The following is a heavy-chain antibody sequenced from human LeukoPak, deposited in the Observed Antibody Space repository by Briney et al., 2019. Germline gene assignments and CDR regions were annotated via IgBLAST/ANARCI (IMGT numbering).Heavy chain of an antibody. CDR3: TRAAMVRGVRYYFDY. CDR1: GFTFSRYG. J-gene: IGHJ4*02. Sequence: GGSLRLSCAASGFTFSRYGMHWVRQAPGKGLEWVGFIRSKAYGGTTEYAASVKGRFTISRDDSKSIAYLQMNSLKTEDTAVYYCTRAAMVRGVRYYFDYWGQGTLVTVSS. V-gene: IGHV3-49*04. CDR2: IRSKAYGGTT. D-gene: IGHD3-10*01.